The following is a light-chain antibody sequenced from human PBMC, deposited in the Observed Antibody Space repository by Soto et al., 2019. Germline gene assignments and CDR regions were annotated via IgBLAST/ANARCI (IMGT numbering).Light chain of an antibody. CDR1: QSVSSSY. J-gene: IGKJ2*01. V-gene: IGKV3-20*01. CDR2: GAS. Sequence: EIVLTQSPGTLSLSPGERATLSCRASQSVSSSYLAWYQQKPGQAPRLLIYGASSRATGIPDRFSGSGSGTDFTLTISRLESEDFVVYYCQHYGSPQYTFGQGTKLEIK. CDR3: QHYGSPQYT.